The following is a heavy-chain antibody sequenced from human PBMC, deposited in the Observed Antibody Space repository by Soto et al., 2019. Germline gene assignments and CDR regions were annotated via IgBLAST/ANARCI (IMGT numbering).Heavy chain of an antibody. J-gene: IGHJ5*02. CDR2: TYYRSKWYN. CDR3: ARGRASNMGDWLDT. Sequence: PSQTLSLTCAISGDSLSSNSAAWNWIRQSPSRGLEWLGRTYYRSKWYNDYALSVKSRITVTPDTSKNQFSLQLNSVTPEDTAVYYCARGRASNMGDWLDTWGQGTHVTVSS. D-gene: IGHD3-16*01. CDR1: GDSLSSNSAA. V-gene: IGHV6-1*01.